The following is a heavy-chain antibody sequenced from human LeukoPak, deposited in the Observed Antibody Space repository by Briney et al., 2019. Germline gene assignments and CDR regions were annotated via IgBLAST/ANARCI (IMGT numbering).Heavy chain of an antibody. CDR2: IFPGDSDT. J-gene: IGHJ4*02. CDR3: ARHSGSSSWFPFDY. D-gene: IGHD6-13*01. V-gene: IGHV5-51*01. CDR1: GSTFTTYW. Sequence: GESLKISCKGSGSTFTTYWIGWVRQMPGKGLEWMGIIFPGDSDTKYSPSFQGQVTISADKSISTAYLQWSSLKASDTAMYYCARHSGSSSWFPFDYWGQGTLVTVSS.